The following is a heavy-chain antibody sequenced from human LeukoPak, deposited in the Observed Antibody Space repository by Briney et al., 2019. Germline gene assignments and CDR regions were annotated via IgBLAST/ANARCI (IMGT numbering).Heavy chain of an antibody. D-gene: IGHD3-22*01. CDR3: ARMGVVVIPPRRQERYNWFDP. Sequence: PSETLSLTCAVYGGSFSGYYWSWLRQPPGKGLEWIGEINHSGSTNYNPSLKSRVTISVDTSKNQFSLKLSSVTAADTAVYYCARMGVVVIPPRRQERYNWFDPWGQGTLVTVSS. CDR1: GGSFSGYY. CDR2: INHSGST. J-gene: IGHJ5*02. V-gene: IGHV4-34*01.